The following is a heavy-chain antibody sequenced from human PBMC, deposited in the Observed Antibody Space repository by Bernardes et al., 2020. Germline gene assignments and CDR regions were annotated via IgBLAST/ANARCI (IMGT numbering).Heavy chain of an antibody. D-gene: IGHD3-16*01. CDR2: IYPGDSDT. CDR3: ARHLRMGAGYYYYGMDV. V-gene: IGHV5-51*01. Sequence: GESLKISCKGSGYSFTSYWIGWVRQMPGKGLEWMGIIYPGDSDTRYSPSFQGQVTISADKSISTAYLQWSSLKASDTAMYYCARHLRMGAGYYYYGMDVWGQGTTVTVSS. J-gene: IGHJ6*02. CDR1: GYSFTSYW.